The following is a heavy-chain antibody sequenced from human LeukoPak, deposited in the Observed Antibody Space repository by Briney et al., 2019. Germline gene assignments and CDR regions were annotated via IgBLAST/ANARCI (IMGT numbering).Heavy chain of an antibody. Sequence: GGSLRLSCAASGFTFSSYAMHWVRQAPGKGLEGVAVISYNGSNKYYADSVKGRFTISRDNSKNTLYLQMHSLRAEDTAADYCARDRYGRRGPSRGRAHYYYYYGMHLWPKGPTV. J-gene: IGHJ6*04. V-gene: IGHV3-30*04. CDR2: ISYNGSNK. D-gene: IGHD1-26*01. CDR1: GFTFSSYA. CDR3: ARDRYGRRGPSRGRAHYYYYYGMHL.